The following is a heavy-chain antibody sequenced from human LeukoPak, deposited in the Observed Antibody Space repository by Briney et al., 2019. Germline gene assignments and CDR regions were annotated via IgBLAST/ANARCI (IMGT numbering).Heavy chain of an antibody. CDR2: IKQDASEK. Sequence: PGGSLRLSCAASGFSFSDYWMSWVRQAPGKGLEWVANIKQDASEKYYVDSVKGRFTISRGNAKNSLYLQMNSLRDEDTAVYYCARRAGAYSHPYDYWGQGTLVTVSS. J-gene: IGHJ4*02. D-gene: IGHD4/OR15-4a*01. CDR1: GFSFSDYW. CDR3: ARRAGAYSHPYDY. V-gene: IGHV3-7*01.